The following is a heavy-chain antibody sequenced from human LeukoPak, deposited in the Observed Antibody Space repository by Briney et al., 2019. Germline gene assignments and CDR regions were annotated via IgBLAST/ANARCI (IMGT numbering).Heavy chain of an antibody. V-gene: IGHV3-64*01. Sequence: GGSLRLYCAASGFTFSSYAMHWVRQAPGKGLEYVSAISSNGGSTYYANSVKGRFTISRDNSKNTLYLQMGSLRAEDMAVYYYARGTINVNHFDYWGQGTLVTVPS. D-gene: IGHD1-14*01. CDR1: GFTFSSYA. CDR3: ARGTINVNHFDY. CDR2: ISSNGGST. J-gene: IGHJ4*02.